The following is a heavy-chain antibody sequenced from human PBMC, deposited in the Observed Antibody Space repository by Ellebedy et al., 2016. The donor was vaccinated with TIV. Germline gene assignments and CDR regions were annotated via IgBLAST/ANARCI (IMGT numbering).Heavy chain of an antibody. D-gene: IGHD2-21*01. CDR2: IRGNNGNT. CDR1: GYNFVNYG. J-gene: IGHJ6*02. CDR3: GRDTVREIEMWSTTFYYYYGMDV. V-gene: IGHV1-18*01. Sequence: AASVKVSCKASGYNFVNYGVSWVRQAPGQGLEWMGWIRGNNGNTNYAQKFQGRVTMTTDTATNTAYMELSSLRSDDTAVYFCGRDTVREIEMWSTTFYYYYGMDVWGQGTTVTVSS.